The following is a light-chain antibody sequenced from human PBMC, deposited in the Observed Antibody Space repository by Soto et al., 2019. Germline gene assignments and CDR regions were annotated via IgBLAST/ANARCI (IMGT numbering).Light chain of an antibody. CDR2: AAS. J-gene: IGKJ2*01. V-gene: IGKV3D-15*01. CDR1: QTIANN. CDR3: QQYNNWPPYT. Sequence: ETVMTQSPATLSVSPGERATLSCRASQTIANNLAWYQQRPGQATRLLIYAASTRATGIPARFSGSGSGTEFTLTISSLQSEDFAVYYCQQYNNWPPYTFGQGTKLEIK.